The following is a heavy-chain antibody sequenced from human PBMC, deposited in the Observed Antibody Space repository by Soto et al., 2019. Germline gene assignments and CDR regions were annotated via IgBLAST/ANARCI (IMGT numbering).Heavy chain of an antibody. CDR3: AAPPATVSGYYYYYYGMDV. Sequence: SVKVSCKASGFTFTSSAVQWVLQARGQRLEWIGWIVVGSGNTNYAQKFQERVTITRDMSTSTAYMELSSLRSEDTAVYYCAAPPATVSGYYYYYYGMDVWGQGTTVTVSS. CDR1: GFTFTSSA. CDR2: IVVGSGNT. D-gene: IGHD4-17*01. J-gene: IGHJ6*02. V-gene: IGHV1-58*01.